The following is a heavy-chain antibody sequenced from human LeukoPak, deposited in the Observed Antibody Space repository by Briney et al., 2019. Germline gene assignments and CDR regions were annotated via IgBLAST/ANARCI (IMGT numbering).Heavy chain of an antibody. J-gene: IGHJ4*02. CDR2: IIPIFGTA. CDR1: GYTLTELS. D-gene: IGHD5-12*01. Sequence: ASVKVSCKVSGYTLTELSMHWVRQAPGQGLEWMGRIIPIFGTANYAQKFQGRVTITTDESTSTAYMELSSLRSEDTAVYYCASGRGYSGYELDYWGQGTLVTVSS. CDR3: ASGRGYSGYELDY. V-gene: IGHV1-69*05.